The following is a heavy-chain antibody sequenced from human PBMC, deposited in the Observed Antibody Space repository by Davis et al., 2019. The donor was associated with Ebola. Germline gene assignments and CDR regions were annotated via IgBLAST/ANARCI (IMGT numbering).Heavy chain of an antibody. CDR3: TTAQQPGPLYYYYGMDV. J-gene: IGHJ6*02. Sequence: PGGSLRLSCAASGFTFSSYAMHWVRQAPGKGLEWVGRIKSKTDGGTTDYAAPVKGRFTISRDDSKNTLYLQMNSLKTEDTAVYYCTTAQQPGPLYYYYGMDVWGQGTTVTVSS. D-gene: IGHD6-13*01. CDR2: IKSKTDGGTT. CDR1: GFTFSSYA. V-gene: IGHV3-15*01.